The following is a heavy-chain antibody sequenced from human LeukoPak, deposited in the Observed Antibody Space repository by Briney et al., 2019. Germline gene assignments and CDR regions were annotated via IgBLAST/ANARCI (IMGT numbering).Heavy chain of an antibody. CDR3: AKDYYGSGSYFDY. CDR2: ISYDGSNK. D-gene: IGHD3-10*01. CDR1: GFTFSSYG. V-gene: IGHV3-30*18. Sequence: GRSLRLSCAASGFTFSSYGMHWVRQAPGKGLEWVAVISYDGSNKYYADSVKGQFTISRDNSKNTLYLQMNSLRAEDTAVYYCAKDYYGSGSYFDYWGQGTLVTVSS. J-gene: IGHJ4*02.